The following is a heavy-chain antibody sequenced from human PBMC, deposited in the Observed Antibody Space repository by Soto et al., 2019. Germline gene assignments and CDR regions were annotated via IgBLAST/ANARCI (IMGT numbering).Heavy chain of an antibody. V-gene: IGHV4-39*01. CDR2: IYYSGST. CDR1: GGSISSSSYY. CDR3: ARCTMVRGVIIYYYYGMDV. D-gene: IGHD3-10*01. J-gene: IGHJ6*02. Sequence: SETLSLTCTVSGGSISSSSYYWGWIRQPPGKGLEWIGSIYYSGSTYYNPSLKSRVTISVDTSKNQFSLKPSSVTAADTAVYYCARCTMVRGVIIYYYYGMDVWGQGTTVTVSS.